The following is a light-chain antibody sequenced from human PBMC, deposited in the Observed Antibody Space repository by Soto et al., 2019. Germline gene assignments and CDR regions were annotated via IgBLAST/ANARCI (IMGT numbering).Light chain of an antibody. Sequence: DIQMTQSPSTLSASVGDRVTITCRASQSLSGWLAWYQQKPGKAPKLLIYYVSSLESGVPSRFSGSGSWTEFTLTISSQQPDDFETYYCQQYNTYSRTFGQGTKGEI. V-gene: IGKV1-5*01. CDR2: YVS. CDR1: QSLSGW. J-gene: IGKJ1*01. CDR3: QQYNTYSRT.